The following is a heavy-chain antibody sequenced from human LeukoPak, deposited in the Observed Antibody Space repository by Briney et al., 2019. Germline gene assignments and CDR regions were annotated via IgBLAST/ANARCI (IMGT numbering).Heavy chain of an antibody. CDR3: VKESANSSGFDFDY. V-gene: IGHV3-30*18. D-gene: IGHD3-22*01. J-gene: IGHJ4*02. Sequence: GGSLRLSCAASGFTFTSYVMHWVRQAPGKGLEWVAVILYDGSSENYVDSVKGRFTISRDNSKNTLYLQMNSLRAEDTAVYYCVKESANSSGFDFDYWGQGTLVTVSS. CDR2: ILYDGSSE. CDR1: GFTFTSYV.